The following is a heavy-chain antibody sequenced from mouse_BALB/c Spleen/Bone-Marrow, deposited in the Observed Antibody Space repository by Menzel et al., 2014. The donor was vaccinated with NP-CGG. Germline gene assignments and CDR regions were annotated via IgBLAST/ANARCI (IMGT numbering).Heavy chain of an antibody. CDR3: ARGPWFAY. J-gene: IGHJ3*01. CDR2: IYPGDGDT. Sequence: VKLQESGAELVRPGSSVKISCKASGYAFSSYWMNWVKQRPGQGLEWIGQIYPGDGDTNYNGKFKGKATLTADKSSSTAYMQFSSLTSEDSAVYFCARGPWFAYWGQGTLVTVSA. CDR1: GYAFSSYW. V-gene: IGHV1-80*01.